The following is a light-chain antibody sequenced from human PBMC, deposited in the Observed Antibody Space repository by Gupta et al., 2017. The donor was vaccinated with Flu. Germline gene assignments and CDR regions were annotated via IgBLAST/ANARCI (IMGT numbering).Light chain of an antibody. V-gene: IGLV1-44*01. CDR3: AAWHDIQMGYV. CDR1: RSNIGRNT. J-gene: IGLJ1*01. CDR2: RDN. Sequence: RVFISCSGSRSNIGRNTVNWYKQVAGEAPKLLIYRDNQRPSGVPDRGSGSRSGNSASRAIRGLQSDDDADYYWAAWHDIQMGYVFGTGTKLTVL.